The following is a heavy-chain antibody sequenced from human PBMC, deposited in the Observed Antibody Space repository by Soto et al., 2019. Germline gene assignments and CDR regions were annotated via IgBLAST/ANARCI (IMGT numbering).Heavy chain of an antibody. D-gene: IGHD6-13*01. CDR3: ARDLLGPTSSSWFLYYDY. CDR2: ISYDGSNK. J-gene: IGHJ4*02. V-gene: IGHV3-30-3*01. CDR1: GFTVSSYA. Sequence: PGGSLRLTCAASGFTVSSYAMHRVRQAPGKGLEWVAVISYDGSNKYYADYVKGRFTISRDNCKNTLYLQMNSLRAEDTAVYYCARDLLGPTSSSWFLYYDYWGQGTRVTVSS.